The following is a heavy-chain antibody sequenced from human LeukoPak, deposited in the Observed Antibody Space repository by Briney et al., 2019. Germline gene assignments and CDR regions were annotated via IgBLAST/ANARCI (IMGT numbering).Heavy chain of an antibody. J-gene: IGHJ6*03. D-gene: IGHD1-26*01. Sequence: GASVKVSCKASGGTFSSYAISWVRQAPGQGLEWMGGIIPIFGTANYAQKFQGRVTITADKSTSTAYMELSSLRSEDTAVYYCATPRGSMRYYYYYYYMDVWGKGTTVTVSS. CDR3: ATPRGSMRYYYYYYYMDV. V-gene: IGHV1-69*06. CDR1: GGTFSSYA. CDR2: IIPIFGTA.